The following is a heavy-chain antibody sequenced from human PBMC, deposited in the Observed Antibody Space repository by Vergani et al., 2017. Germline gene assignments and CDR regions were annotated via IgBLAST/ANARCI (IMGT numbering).Heavy chain of an antibody. J-gene: IGHJ3*02. CDR3: ASNYCSSTSCTQVGAFDI. Sequence: QVQLQQWGAGLLKPSETLSLTCAVYGGSFSGYYWSWIRQPPGKGLEWIGYIYYSGSTYYNPSLKSRVTISVDTSKNQFSLKLSSVTAADTAVYYCASNYCSSTSCTQVGAFDIWGQGTMVTVSS. D-gene: IGHD2-2*01. CDR2: IYYSGST. V-gene: IGHV4-34*01. CDR1: GGSFSGYY.